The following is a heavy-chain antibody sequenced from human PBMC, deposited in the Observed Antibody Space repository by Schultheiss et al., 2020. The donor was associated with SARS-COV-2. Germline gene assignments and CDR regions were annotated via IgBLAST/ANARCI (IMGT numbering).Heavy chain of an antibody. CDR2: ISYDGSNK. J-gene: IGHJ6*03. V-gene: IGHV3-30*18. Sequence: GGSLRLSCAASGFTFSSYDMHWVRQAPGKGLEWVAVISYDGSNKYYADSVKGRFTISRDNSKNTLYLQMNSLRAEDTAVYYCAKSQAYLRGYYMDVWGKGTTVTVSS. D-gene: IGHD2-15*01. CDR1: GFTFSSYD. CDR3: AKSQAYLRGYYMDV.